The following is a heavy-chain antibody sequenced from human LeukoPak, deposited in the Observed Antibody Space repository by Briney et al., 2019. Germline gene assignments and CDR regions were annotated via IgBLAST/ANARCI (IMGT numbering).Heavy chain of an antibody. CDR3: TGGAGWLTDY. CDR2: IKKDGSET. CDR1: GFSISSYW. D-gene: IGHD6-19*01. V-gene: IGHV3-7*05. J-gene: IGHJ4*02. Sequence: GGSLRLSCTASGFSISSYWMNWVRKAPGKGLEWVANIKKDGSETKYVDSLKGRFTISRDNAKNSVYLQMNSLRAEDTAVYYCTGGAGWLTDYWGQGTLVTVSS.